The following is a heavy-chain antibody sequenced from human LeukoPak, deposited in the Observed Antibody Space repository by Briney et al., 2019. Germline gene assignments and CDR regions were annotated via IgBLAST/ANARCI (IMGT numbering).Heavy chain of an antibody. CDR1: GFTFNIYA. V-gene: IGHV3-23*01. Sequence: GESLRLPCAASGFTFNIYAMSWVRQAPGKGLEWLSAISGNGVNTYYADSVKGRFTLSRDNSKNTLYLQMNSLRVDDTAVYYCARGAYGGAYYFDYWGQGTLVTVSS. J-gene: IGHJ4*02. CDR2: ISGNGVNT. CDR3: ARGAYGGAYYFDY. D-gene: IGHD4-17*01.